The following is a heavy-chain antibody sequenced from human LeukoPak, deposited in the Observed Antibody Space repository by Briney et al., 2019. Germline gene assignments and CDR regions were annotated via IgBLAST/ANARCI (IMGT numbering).Heavy chain of an antibody. Sequence: GASVKVSCKASGYTFTSYGISWVRQAPGQGLEWMGWIHPSTGNPTYAQGFTGRFVFSLDTSVSTTYLQISSLKAEDTAVYYCARAFQSLGWSPLPDYWGQGTLVTVSS. CDR2: IHPSTGNP. J-gene: IGHJ4*02. CDR1: GYTFTSYG. V-gene: IGHV7-4-1*02. D-gene: IGHD3-3*01. CDR3: ARAFQSLGWSPLPDY.